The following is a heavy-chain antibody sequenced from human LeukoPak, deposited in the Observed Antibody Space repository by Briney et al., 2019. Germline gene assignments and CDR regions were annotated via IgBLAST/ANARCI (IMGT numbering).Heavy chain of an antibody. CDR2: IYWDDDK. V-gene: IGHV2-5*02. D-gene: IGHD2-2*01. Sequence: SGPTLGNPTPPLTLTCTFSGFSLSTSGVGVGWIRQPPVKALEWLALIYWDDDKRYSPSLKSRLTITKDTSKNQVVLTMTNMDPVDTATYYCAHSGPLGYCSSTSCYLWDPWGQGTLVTVSS. CDR3: AHSGPLGYCSSTSCYLWDP. CDR1: GFSLSTSGVG. J-gene: IGHJ5*02.